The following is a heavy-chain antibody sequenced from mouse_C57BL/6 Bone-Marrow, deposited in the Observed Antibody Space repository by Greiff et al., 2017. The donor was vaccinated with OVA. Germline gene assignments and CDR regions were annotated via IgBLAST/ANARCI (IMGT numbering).Heavy chain of an antibody. CDR1: GFSLTSYG. J-gene: IGHJ3*01. D-gene: IGHD1-1*01. CDR3: ARKGDYGSWFAY. V-gene: IGHV2-2*01. Sequence: VQLQQSGPGLVQPSQSLSITCTVSGFSLTSYGVHWVRQSPGKGLAWLGVIWSGGSTDYNAAFISRLSISKDNSKSQVFFKMNSLQADDTAIYYCARKGDYGSWFAYWGQGTLVTVSA. CDR2: IWSGGST.